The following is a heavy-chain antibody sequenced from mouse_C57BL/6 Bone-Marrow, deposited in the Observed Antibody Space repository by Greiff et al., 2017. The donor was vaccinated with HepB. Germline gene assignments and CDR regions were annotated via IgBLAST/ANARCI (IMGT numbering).Heavy chain of an antibody. D-gene: IGHD2-12*01. CDR2: IDPENGDT. J-gene: IGHJ4*01. V-gene: IGHV14-4*01. CDR1: GFNIKDDY. Sequence: VQLQQSGAELVRPGASVKLSCTASGFNIKDDYMHWVKQRPEQGLEWIGWIDPENGDTEYASKFQGKATITADTSSNTAYLQLSSLTSEDTAVYYCTTYEDYAMDYWGQGTSVTVSS. CDR3: TTYEDYAMDY.